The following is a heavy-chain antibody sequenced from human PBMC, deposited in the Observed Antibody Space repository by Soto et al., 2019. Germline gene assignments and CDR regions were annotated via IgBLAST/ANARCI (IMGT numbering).Heavy chain of an antibody. CDR3: ARDRWITIFGVVIPYFDY. V-gene: IGHV6-1*01. D-gene: IGHD3-3*01. CDR2: TYYRSKWYN. CDR1: GDSVSSNSAA. Sequence: QTLSRTCAISGDSVSSNSAAWNWIRQSPSRGLEWLGRTYYRSKWYNDYAVSVKSRITINPATSKNQFSLQLNSVTPEDTAVYYCARDRWITIFGVVIPYFDYWGQGTLVTVSS. J-gene: IGHJ4*02.